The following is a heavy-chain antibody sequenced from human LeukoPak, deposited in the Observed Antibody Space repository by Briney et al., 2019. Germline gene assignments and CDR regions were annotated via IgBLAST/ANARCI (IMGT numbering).Heavy chain of an antibody. Sequence: HPGGSLRLSCAASGFTFSSYGMHWVRQAPGKGLEWVAVIWYDGSNKYYADSVKGRFTISRDNSKNTLYLQMNSLRAEDTAVYYCARERIPAGTEPWFDPWGQGTLVTVSS. J-gene: IGHJ5*02. CDR3: ARERIPAGTEPWFDP. CDR2: IWYDGSNK. V-gene: IGHV3-33*01. CDR1: GFTFSSYG. D-gene: IGHD6-13*01.